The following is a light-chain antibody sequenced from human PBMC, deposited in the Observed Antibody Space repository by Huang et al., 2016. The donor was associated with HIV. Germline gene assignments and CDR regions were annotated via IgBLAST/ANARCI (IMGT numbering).Light chain of an antibody. J-gene: IGKJ4*01. V-gene: IGKV1-9*01. CDR3: QQLNSYPLT. CDR1: QGISSD. CDR2: AAS. Sequence: IQLTQSPSSLSASVGDRVAITCRASQGISSDLAWYQQKPGKAPKLLIYAASTLQSGVPSRFSGSGSGTDFTLTINSLQPEDSATYYCQQLNSYPLTCGGGTKVEIK.